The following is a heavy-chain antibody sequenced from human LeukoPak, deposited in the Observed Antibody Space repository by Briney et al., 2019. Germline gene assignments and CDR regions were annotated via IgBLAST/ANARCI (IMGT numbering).Heavy chain of an antibody. Sequence: GGSLRLSCAASGFTFDDYAMHWVRQAPGKGLEWVSGISWNSGSIGYADSVKGRFTISRDNAKNSLYLQMNSLRAEDTALYYCAKSYRSTVTTAAFDIWGQGTMVTVSS. V-gene: IGHV3-9*01. CDR3: AKSYRSTVTTAAFDI. J-gene: IGHJ3*02. D-gene: IGHD4-17*01. CDR1: GFTFDDYA. CDR2: ISWNSGSI.